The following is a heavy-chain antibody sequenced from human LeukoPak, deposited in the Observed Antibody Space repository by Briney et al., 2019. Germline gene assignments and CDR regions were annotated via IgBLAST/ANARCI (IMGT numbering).Heavy chain of an antibody. J-gene: IGHJ4*02. CDR2: IYTSGSN. D-gene: IGHD1-26*01. V-gene: IGHV4-4*07. Sequence: PSETLSLTCTVSGVSISSYYWSWLRQPAGKGLEWIGRIYTSGSNNYNASLKRRVSMSVDTSKNQFSLKLSSVTAADTAVFYCARENSGSYIEFDYWGQGTLVTVSS. CDR1: GVSISSYY. CDR3: ARENSGSYIEFDY.